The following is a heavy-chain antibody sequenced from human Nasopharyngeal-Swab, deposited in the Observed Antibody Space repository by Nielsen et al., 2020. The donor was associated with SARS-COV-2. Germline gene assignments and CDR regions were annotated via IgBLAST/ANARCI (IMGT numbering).Heavy chain of an antibody. V-gene: IGHV3-23*01. D-gene: IGHD1-14*01. CDR1: GFTFSSYA. CDR3: AKEHGRTGPSYY. Sequence: GGSLRLSCAASGFTFSSYAMSWVRQAPGKGLEWVSVISGSGGSTYYADSVKGRFTISRDNTKNTLYLQMNSLRVEDTAVYYCAKEHGRTGPSYYWVQGTLITVSS. J-gene: IGHJ4*02. CDR2: ISGSGGST.